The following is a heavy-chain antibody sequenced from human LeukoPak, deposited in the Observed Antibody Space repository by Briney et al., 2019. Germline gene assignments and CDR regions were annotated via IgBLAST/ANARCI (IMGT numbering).Heavy chain of an antibody. V-gene: IGHV3-21*01. CDR1: GFTFSTYS. CDR2: ISGSSSYI. J-gene: IGHJ4*02. CDR3: ARRYCSSTSCTLDY. D-gene: IGHD2-2*01. Sequence: GGSLRLSCAASGFTFSTYSMNWVRQAPGKGLEWVSSISGSSSYIYYADSVKGRFTISKDNAKNSLYLQMNSLRAEDTAVYYCARRYCSSTSCTLDYWGQGTLVTVSS.